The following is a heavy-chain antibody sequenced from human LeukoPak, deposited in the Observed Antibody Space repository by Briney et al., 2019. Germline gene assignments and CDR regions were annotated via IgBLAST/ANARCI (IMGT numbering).Heavy chain of an antibody. J-gene: IGHJ4*02. Sequence: SETLSLTCTVSGGSISSGDYYWSWIRQPPGKGLEWIGYIYYSGSTYYNPSLKSRVTISVDTSKNQFSLKLSSVTAADTAVYYCARAHYDILTGYYNVFDYWGQGTLVTVSS. CDR3: ARAHYDILTGYYNVFDY. CDR1: GGSISSGDYY. D-gene: IGHD3-9*01. V-gene: IGHV4-30-4*01. CDR2: IYYSGST.